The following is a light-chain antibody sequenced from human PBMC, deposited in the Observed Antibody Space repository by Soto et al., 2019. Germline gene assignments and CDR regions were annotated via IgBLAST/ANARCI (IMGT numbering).Light chain of an antibody. V-gene: IGLV2-14*01. J-gene: IGLJ3*02. CDR1: SNDVGVYNY. CDR3: SSYTTSSTWV. Sequence: QSALTQPASVSGSPGQSITISCTGTSNDVGVYNYVSWYQRHPGKAPKLMIYEVSNRPSGVSNRFSGSKSGNTASLTISGLQAEDEADYYCSSYTTSSTWVFGGGTKLTGL. CDR2: EVS.